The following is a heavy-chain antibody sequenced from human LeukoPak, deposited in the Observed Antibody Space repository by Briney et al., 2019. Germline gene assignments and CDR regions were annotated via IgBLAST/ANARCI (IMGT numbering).Heavy chain of an antibody. J-gene: IGHJ6*03. CDR2: TNTHGTSA. CDR1: GFTFNNYW. D-gene: IGHD6-13*01. CDR3: LAGYYYYYMDV. V-gene: IGHV3-74*01. Sequence: GGSLRLSCAASGFTFNNYWMHWVRQAPGKGLVWVARTNTHGTSANYADSVKGRFIISRDNANNALYLQMNGLRDEDTGVYYALAGYYYYYMDVWGNGTTVTVSS.